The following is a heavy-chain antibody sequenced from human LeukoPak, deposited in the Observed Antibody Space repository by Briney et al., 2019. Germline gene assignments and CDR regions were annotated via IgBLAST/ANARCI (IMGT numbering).Heavy chain of an antibody. CDR2: IWYDGSNK. V-gene: IGHV3-33*01. CDR1: GFTFSSYG. J-gene: IGHJ4*02. CDR3: ARDRGYGGYFHFDY. Sequence: GGSLRLSCAASGFTFSSYGMHWVRQAPGKGLEWVAVIWYDGSNKYYADSVKGRFTISRDNSKNTLYLQMNSLRAEDTAVYYCARDRGYGGYFHFDYWGQGTLVTVSS. D-gene: IGHD5-12*01.